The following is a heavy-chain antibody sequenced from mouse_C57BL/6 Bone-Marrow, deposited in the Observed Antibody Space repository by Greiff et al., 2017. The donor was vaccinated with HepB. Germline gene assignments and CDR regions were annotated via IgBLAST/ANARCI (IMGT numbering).Heavy chain of an antibody. CDR1: GYTFTSYW. V-gene: IGHV1-72*01. J-gene: IGHJ2*01. CDR2: IDPNRGGT. CDR3: ARWNYGSTLWGFDY. Sequence: QVQLKQPGAELVKPGASVKLSCKASGYTFTSYWMHWVKQRPGRGLEWIGRIDPNRGGTKYNEKFKSKATLTVDKPSSTAYMQLSSLTSEDSAVYYCARWNYGSTLWGFDYWGQGTTLTVSS. D-gene: IGHD1-1*01.